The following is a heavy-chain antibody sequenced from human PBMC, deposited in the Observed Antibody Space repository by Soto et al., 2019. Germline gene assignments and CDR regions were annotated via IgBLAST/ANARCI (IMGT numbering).Heavy chain of an antibody. CDR3: XSLKXVGSGHYLDS. CDR1: GVSISSNNW. Sequence: QVQLQESGPRLVKPSGTLTLTCAVSGVSISSNNWWSCVRQTPGKGLEWIAEIYHVGSINYNPSFKSRGXXXXXXXXXXXXXXXXXXXXXXXXXXXXXSLKXVGSGHYLDSWGQGTLVT. J-gene: IGHJ4*02. D-gene: IGHD2-8*02. CDR2: IYHVGSI. V-gene: IGHV4-4*02.